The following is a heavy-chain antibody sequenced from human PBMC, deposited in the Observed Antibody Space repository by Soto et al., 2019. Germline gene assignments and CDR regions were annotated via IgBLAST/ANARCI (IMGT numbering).Heavy chain of an antibody. CDR2: ISGSGATT. J-gene: IGHJ6*02. D-gene: IGHD6-13*01. Sequence: GGSLRLSCAASGFTFSNYAMSWVRRAPGKGLEWVSGISGSGATTYYADSVKGRFTISRDNSKNTLSLQMNSLRSEDTAVYYCASVVVTRQQLGYYYYYGMDVWGQGTTVTVSS. CDR1: GFTFSNYA. V-gene: IGHV3-23*01. CDR3: ASVVVTRQQLGYYYYYGMDV.